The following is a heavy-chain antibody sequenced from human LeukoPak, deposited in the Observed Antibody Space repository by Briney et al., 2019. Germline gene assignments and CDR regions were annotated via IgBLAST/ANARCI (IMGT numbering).Heavy chain of an antibody. V-gene: IGHV1-2*02. J-gene: IGHJ3*02. CDR3: ARRSRNGLDAFDI. D-gene: IGHD2-8*01. CDR1: GYTFTSYG. Sequence: ASVKVSCKPSGYTFTSYGISWVRQAPGQGLEWMGWIDPNNSDTNYAQKLQGRVTMTRDRSISTAYMEVSRLTPDDTAVYYCARRSRNGLDAFDIWGLGTMVTVSS. CDR2: IDPNNSDT.